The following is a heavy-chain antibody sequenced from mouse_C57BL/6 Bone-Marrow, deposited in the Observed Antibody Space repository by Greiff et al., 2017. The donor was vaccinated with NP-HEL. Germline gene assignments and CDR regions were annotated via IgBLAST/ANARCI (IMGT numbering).Heavy chain of an antibody. CDR2: ISYDGSN. J-gene: IGHJ3*01. CDR1: GYSITSGYY. CDR3: AINWDGAY. D-gene: IGHD4-1*01. Sequence: VQLKESGPGLVKPSQSLSLTCSVTGYSITSGYYWNWIRQVPGNKLEWMGYISYDGSNNYNQYLQNRISITRDTSTNQFFLKVNSVTTEDTATYYCAINWDGAYWGQGTLVTVSA. V-gene: IGHV3-6*01.